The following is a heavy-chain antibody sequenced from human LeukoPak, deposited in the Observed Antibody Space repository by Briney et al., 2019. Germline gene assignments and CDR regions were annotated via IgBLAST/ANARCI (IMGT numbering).Heavy chain of an antibody. Sequence: SETLSLTCTVSGGSISSSSYYWGWIRQPPGKGLEWIGSIYYSGSTYYNPSLKSRVTISVDTSKNQFSLKLSSVTAADTAVYYCARLRRGYYFLVGYWGQGTLVTVSS. CDR2: IYYSGST. CDR3: ARLRRGYYFLVGY. CDR1: GGSISSSSYY. V-gene: IGHV4-39*01. D-gene: IGHD3-22*01. J-gene: IGHJ4*02.